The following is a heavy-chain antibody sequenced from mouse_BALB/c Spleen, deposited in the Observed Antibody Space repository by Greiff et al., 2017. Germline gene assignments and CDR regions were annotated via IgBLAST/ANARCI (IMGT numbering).Heavy chain of an antibody. Sequence: EVKVVESGGGLVKPGGSLKLSCAASGFTFSSYTMSWVRQTPEKRLEWVATISSGGGNTYYPDSVKGRFTISRDNAKNNLYLQMSSLRSEDTALYYCARSDSSGYVGFAYWGQGTLVTVSA. CDR2: ISSGGGNT. V-gene: IGHV5-9*03. D-gene: IGHD3-2*01. J-gene: IGHJ3*01. CDR3: ARSDSSGYVGFAY. CDR1: GFTFSSYT.